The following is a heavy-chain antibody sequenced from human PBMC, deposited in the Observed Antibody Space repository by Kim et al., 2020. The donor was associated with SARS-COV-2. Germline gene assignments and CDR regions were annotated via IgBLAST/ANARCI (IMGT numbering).Heavy chain of an antibody. CDR2: ISAYNGNT. V-gene: IGHV1-18*01. Sequence: ASVKVSCKASGYTFTSYGISWVRQAPGQGLEWMGWISAYNGNTNYAQKLQGRVTMTTDTSTSTAYMELRSLRSDDTAVYYCAREGGRYSSGWRYYYGMDVWGRGTTVTVSS. J-gene: IGHJ6*02. CDR3: AREGGRYSSGWRYYYGMDV. CDR1: GYTFTSYG. D-gene: IGHD6-19*01.